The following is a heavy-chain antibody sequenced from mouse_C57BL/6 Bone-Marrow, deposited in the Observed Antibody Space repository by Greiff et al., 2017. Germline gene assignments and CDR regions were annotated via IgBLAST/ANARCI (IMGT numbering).Heavy chain of an antibody. CDR1: GYSFTGYY. CDR3: ASPYGSYAMDY. J-gene: IGHJ4*01. Sequence: VQLQQSGPELVKPGASVKISCKASGYSFTGYYMNWVKQSPEKSLEWIGEINPSTGGTTYNQKFKAKATLTVDKSSSTAYMQLKSLTSEDSAVYYCASPYGSYAMDYWGQGTSVTVSA. CDR2: INPSTGGT. D-gene: IGHD1-1*02. V-gene: IGHV1-42*01.